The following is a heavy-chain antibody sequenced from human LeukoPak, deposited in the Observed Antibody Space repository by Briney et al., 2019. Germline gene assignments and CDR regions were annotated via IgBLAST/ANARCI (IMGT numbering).Heavy chain of an antibody. J-gene: IGHJ4*02. Sequence: PGGSLRLSCAASGFTLSTYWMNWVRQVPGKGLDWVANINPDGSGKRYVDSVKGRFTIARDNADNSLSLQMNSLRAEDTAVYYCASWGAGGNSWGRGTLVTVSS. D-gene: IGHD3-16*01. CDR3: ASWGAGGNS. CDR2: INPDGSGK. CDR1: GFTLSTYW. V-gene: IGHV3-7*01.